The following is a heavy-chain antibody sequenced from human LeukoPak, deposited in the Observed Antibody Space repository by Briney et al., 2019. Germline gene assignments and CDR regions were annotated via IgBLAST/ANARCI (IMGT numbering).Heavy chain of an antibody. CDR2: IYYSGNT. V-gene: IGHV4-39*01. J-gene: IGHJ3*02. CDR3: ATQAVAGTFDI. Sequence: SETLSLTCTVSGGSIRSSTYYWGWIRQPPGKGLEWIGSIYYSGNTYYNPSLKSRLTISVDTSKNQFSLRLSSVTVADTAVYYCATQAVAGTFDIWGQGTMVTVSS. CDR1: GGSIRSSTYY. D-gene: IGHD6-19*01.